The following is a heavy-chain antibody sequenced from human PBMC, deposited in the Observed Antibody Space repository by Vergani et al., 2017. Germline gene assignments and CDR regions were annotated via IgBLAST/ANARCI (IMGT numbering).Heavy chain of an antibody. D-gene: IGHD1-26*01. J-gene: IGHJ4*02. CDR1: GYTFTSYG. CDR3: AKDFPYEWELQTPGYHDY. V-gene: IGHV1-18*04. Sequence: QVQLVQSGAEVKKPGASVKVSCKASGYTFTSYGISWVRQAPGQGLEWMGWISAYNGNTNYAQKLQGRVTMTTDTSTSTAYMELRSLRAEDTAVYYCAKDFPYEWELQTPGYHDYWGQGTLVTVSS. CDR2: ISAYNGNT.